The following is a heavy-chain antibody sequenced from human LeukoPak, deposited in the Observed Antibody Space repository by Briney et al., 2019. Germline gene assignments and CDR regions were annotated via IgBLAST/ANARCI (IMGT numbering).Heavy chain of an antibody. CDR2: IYHSGST. Sequence: SETLSLTCTVSGGSISSYYWGWFRQPPGKGLEWIGSIYHSGSTYYNPSLKSRVTISVDTSKNQFSLKLSSVTAADTAVYYCARSESIAAAEHDYWGQGTLVTVSS. D-gene: IGHD6-13*01. V-gene: IGHV4-38-2*02. CDR3: ARSESIAAAEHDY. J-gene: IGHJ4*02. CDR1: GGSISSYY.